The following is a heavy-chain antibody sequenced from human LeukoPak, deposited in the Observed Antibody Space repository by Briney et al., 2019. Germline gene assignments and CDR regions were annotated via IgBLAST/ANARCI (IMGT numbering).Heavy chain of an antibody. D-gene: IGHD4/OR15-4a*01. Sequence: PGGSLRLSCVASRFTFSNYWMSWVRQAPGKGLEWLANINQDGSKKVYADSMKGRFTISRDNAKESLYLQLNSLRADDTAVYYCAKWGPHCVGNYCPALDSWGQGTLVTVSS. V-gene: IGHV3-7*01. CDR2: INQDGSKK. CDR3: AKWGPHCVGNYCPALDS. CDR1: RFTFSNYW. J-gene: IGHJ4*02.